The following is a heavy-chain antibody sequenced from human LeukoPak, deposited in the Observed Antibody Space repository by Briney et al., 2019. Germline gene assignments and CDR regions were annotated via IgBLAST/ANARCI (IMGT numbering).Heavy chain of an antibody. CDR1: GYTFTGYY. CDR3: ARAPYYDILTGYSHFDY. V-gene: IGHV1-2*02. Sequence: GASVKVSCKASGYTFTGYYMHWVRQAPGQGLEWMGWINPNSGGTNYAQKFQGRVTMTRDTSISTAYMELSRLRSDDTAVYYCARAPYYDILTGYSHFDYWGQGTLVTVSS. D-gene: IGHD3-9*01. J-gene: IGHJ4*02. CDR2: INPNSGGT.